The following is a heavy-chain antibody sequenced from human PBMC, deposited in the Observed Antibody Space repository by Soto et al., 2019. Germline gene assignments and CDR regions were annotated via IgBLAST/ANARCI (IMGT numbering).Heavy chain of an antibody. D-gene: IGHD3-10*01. J-gene: IGHJ4*02. CDR3: ARVPPWGNSAGDYYIQHYDS. Sequence: ASVKVSCKSSGFTFTSYAIHWLRQAPGQRPQWMGWINGGSGNTKYSQDFQGRVTFTRDTFATTVYFELSSLRSEDTAVYYCARVPPWGNSAGDYYIQHYDSWGQGTPVTVSS. CDR2: INGGSGNT. V-gene: IGHV1-3*01. CDR1: GFTFTSYA.